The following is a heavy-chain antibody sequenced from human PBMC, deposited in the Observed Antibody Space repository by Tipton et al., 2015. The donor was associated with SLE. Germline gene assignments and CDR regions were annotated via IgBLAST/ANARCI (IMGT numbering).Heavy chain of an antibody. CDR3: ARRPTAGYDFWSGYLWVWYFDY. D-gene: IGHD3-3*01. V-gene: IGHV4-61*02. J-gene: IGHJ4*02. CDR1: GGSISSGSYY. Sequence: LRLSCTVSGGSISSGSYYWSWIRQPAGKGLEWIGRIYTSGSTNYNPSLKSRVTISVDTSKNQFSLKLSSVTAADTAVYYCARRPTAGYDFWSGYLWVWYFDYWGQGTLVTVSS. CDR2: IYTSGST.